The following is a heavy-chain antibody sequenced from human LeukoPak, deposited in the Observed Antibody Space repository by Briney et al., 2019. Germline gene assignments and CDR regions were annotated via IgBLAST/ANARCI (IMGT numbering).Heavy chain of an antibody. J-gene: IGHJ4*02. V-gene: IGHV3-30*18. Sequence: GGSLRLSCAASGFTFSSYGMHGVRQAPGKRLEGVAVISYDGSNKYYADSVKGRFTISRDNSKNTLYLQMNSLRAEDTAVYYCAKEIFGGSVLEWLLFDYWGQGTLVTVSS. CDR3: AKEIFGGSVLEWLLFDY. CDR2: ISYDGSNK. D-gene: IGHD3-3*01. CDR1: GFTFSSYG.